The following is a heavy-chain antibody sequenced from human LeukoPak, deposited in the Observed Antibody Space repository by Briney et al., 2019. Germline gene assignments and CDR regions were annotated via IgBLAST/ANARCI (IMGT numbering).Heavy chain of an antibody. CDR3: AKRAVAEYYFDY. CDR1: GFTFSSYV. J-gene: IGHJ4*02. CDR2: VSGGST. D-gene: IGHD6-19*01. V-gene: IGHV3-23*01. Sequence: GGSLRLSCAASGFTFSSYVMTWVRQAPGKGLEWVSVVSGGSTFYADSVKGRFTISRDNSKNTLYLQMNSPRAEDTAVYYCAKRAVAEYYFDYWGQGTLVTVSS.